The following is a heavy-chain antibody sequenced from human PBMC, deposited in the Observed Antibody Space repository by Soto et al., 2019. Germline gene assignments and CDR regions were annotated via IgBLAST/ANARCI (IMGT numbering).Heavy chain of an antibody. J-gene: IGHJ6*02. D-gene: IGHD5-12*01. CDR2: IWYDGSNK. Sequence: GGSLRLSCAASGFTFSSYGMHWVRQAPGKGLEWVAVIWYDGSNKYYADSVKGRFTISRDNSKNTLYLQMNSLRAEDTAVYYCARDGYNYGPYYYYYGMDVWGQGTTVTVSS. V-gene: IGHV3-33*01. CDR3: ARDGYNYGPYYYYYGMDV. CDR1: GFTFSSYG.